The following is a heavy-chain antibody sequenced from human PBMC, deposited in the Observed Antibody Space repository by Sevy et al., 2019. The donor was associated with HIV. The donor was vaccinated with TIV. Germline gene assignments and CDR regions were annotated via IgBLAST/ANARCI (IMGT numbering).Heavy chain of an antibody. D-gene: IGHD4-17*01. CDR2: INSDSGVT. V-gene: IGHV1-2*02. CDR3: ARLTTQPTSDLYGLDV. CDR1: GYIFSDYY. Sequence: ASMKVSCKASGYIFSDYYIHCVRQAPGQGLEWMAWINSDSGVTNYAQRFQGEVTVTRDTSLRTAYLELTNLKSNDTAIYYCARLTTQPTSDLYGLDVWGQGTTVTVSS. J-gene: IGHJ6*02.